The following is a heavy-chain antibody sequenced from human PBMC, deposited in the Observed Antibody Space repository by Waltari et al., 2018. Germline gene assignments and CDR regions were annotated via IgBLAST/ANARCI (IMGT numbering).Heavy chain of an antibody. CDR2: INHSGST. CDR1: GGSFSGYY. CDR3: ARGEEYSSGWYFVY. D-gene: IGHD6-19*01. J-gene: IGHJ4*02. V-gene: IGHV4-34*01. Sequence: QVQLQQWGAGLLKPSETLSLTCAVYGGSFSGYYWRWLRQPPGKGLEWIGEINHSGSTNYNPSLKSRVTISVDTSKNQFSLKLSSVTAADTAVYYCARGEEYSSGWYFVYWGQGTLVTVSS.